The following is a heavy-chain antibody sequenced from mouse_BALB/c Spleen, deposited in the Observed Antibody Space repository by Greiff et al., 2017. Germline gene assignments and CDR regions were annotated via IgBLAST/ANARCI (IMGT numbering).Heavy chain of an antibody. J-gene: IGHJ3*01. D-gene: IGHD1-1*01. CDR3: ARNYGSRGFAY. Sequence: EVQLQQSGAELVKPGASVKLSCKASGFNIKDTYMHWVKQRPEQGLEWIGRIDPANGNTKYDPKFQGKATITADTSSNTAYLQLSSLTSEDTAVYYCARNYGSRGFAYWGQGTLVTVSA. CDR1: GFNIKDTY. V-gene: IGHV14-3*02. CDR2: IDPANGNT.